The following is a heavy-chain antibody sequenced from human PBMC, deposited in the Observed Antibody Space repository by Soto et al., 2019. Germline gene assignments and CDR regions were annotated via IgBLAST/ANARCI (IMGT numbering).Heavy chain of an antibody. Sequence: QVQLVQSGAEVKKPGASVKVSCEASGYTFTGYGISWVRQAPGQGLEWMGGISAYNGNTNYAQRLQGRVTMTTDTYTSTAYMELRSLRSDDTAMYYCARDGSNGGYFDYWGQGTLVTVSS. CDR1: GYTFTGYG. D-gene: IGHD2-8*01. J-gene: IGHJ4*02. CDR2: ISAYNGNT. V-gene: IGHV1-18*01. CDR3: ARDGSNGGYFDY.